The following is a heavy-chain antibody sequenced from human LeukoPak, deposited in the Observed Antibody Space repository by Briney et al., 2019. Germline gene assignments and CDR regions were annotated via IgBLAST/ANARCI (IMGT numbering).Heavy chain of an antibody. J-gene: IGHJ4*02. CDR1: GFTFISYG. V-gene: IGHV3-30*03. Sequence: GGSLGLSCAASGFTFISYGMHGVSQAPAKGLEGGAVIPYEGSNKYYADSVKGRFTISRDNSKNTLYLQMNSLRAEDTAVYYCATSAPYSSSSAYDYWGQGTLVTVSS. CDR2: IPYEGSNK. CDR3: ATSAPYSSSSAYDY. D-gene: IGHD6-13*01.